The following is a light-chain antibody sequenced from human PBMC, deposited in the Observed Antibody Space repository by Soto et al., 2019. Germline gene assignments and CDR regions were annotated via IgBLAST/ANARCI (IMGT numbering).Light chain of an antibody. CDR3: QQYNNWPT. J-gene: IGKJ4*01. V-gene: IGKV3-15*01. CDR2: GAS. Sequence: EIVMTQSPAPLSVSPGERATLSCRASQSVSSNLAWYQQKPGQAPRLLIYGASTRATGIPARFSGSGSGTEFTLTISSLQSEEFAVYYCQQYNNWPTFGGGTKVEIK. CDR1: QSVSSN.